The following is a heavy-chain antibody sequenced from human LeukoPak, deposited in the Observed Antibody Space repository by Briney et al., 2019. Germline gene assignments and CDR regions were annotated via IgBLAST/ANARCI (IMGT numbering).Heavy chain of an antibody. Sequence: ASVKVSCKASGYTFTSYGISWVRQAPGQGLEWMGWISAYNGNTNYARKLQGRVTMTTDTSTSTAYMELRSLRSDDTAVYYCARGQYDILTGYPLWFDPWGQGTLVTVSS. CDR2: ISAYNGNT. V-gene: IGHV1-18*01. J-gene: IGHJ5*02. CDR3: ARGQYDILTGYPLWFDP. CDR1: GYTFTSYG. D-gene: IGHD3-9*01.